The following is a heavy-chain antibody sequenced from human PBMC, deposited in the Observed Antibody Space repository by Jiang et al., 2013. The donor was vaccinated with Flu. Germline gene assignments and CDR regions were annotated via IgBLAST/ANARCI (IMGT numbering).Heavy chain of an antibody. CDR3: ARDRPPEMATNWFDP. D-gene: IGHD5-24*01. J-gene: IGHJ5*02. CDR2: INPSGGST. CDR1: GYTFTSYY. Sequence: QSGAEVKKPGASVKVSCKASGYTFTSYYMHWVRQAPGQGLEWMGIINPSGGSTSYAQKFQGRVTMTRDTSTGTVYMELSSLRSEDTAVYYCARDRPPEMATNWFDPWGQGTLVTVSS. V-gene: IGHV1-46*01.